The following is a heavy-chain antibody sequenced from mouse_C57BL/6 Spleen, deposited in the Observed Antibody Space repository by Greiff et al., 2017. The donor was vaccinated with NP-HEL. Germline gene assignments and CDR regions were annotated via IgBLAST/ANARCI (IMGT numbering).Heavy chain of an antibody. CDR1: GYTFTSYG. CDR3: ASRANWDVAY. J-gene: IGHJ3*01. D-gene: IGHD4-1*01. CDR2: IYPRSGNT. V-gene: IGHV1-81*01. Sequence: VQLQQSGAELARPGASVKLSCKASGYTFTSYGISWVKQRTGQGLEWIGEIYPRSGNTYYNEKFKGKATLTADKSSSTAYMELRSLTSEDSAVYFCASRANWDVAYWGQGTLVTVSA.